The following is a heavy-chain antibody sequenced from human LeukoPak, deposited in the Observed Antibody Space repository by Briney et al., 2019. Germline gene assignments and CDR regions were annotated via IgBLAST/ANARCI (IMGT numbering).Heavy chain of an antibody. CDR1: GFTVSSNY. CDR3: ARVTPIVGATGAFDI. Sequence: GGSLRLSCAASGFTVSSNYMSWVRQAPGKGLEWVSVIYSGGSTYYADSVKGRFTISRDNSKNTLYLQMNSLRAEDTAVYYCARVTPIVGATGAFDIWGQGTMVTVSS. J-gene: IGHJ3*02. V-gene: IGHV3-53*01. D-gene: IGHD1-26*01. CDR2: IYSGGST.